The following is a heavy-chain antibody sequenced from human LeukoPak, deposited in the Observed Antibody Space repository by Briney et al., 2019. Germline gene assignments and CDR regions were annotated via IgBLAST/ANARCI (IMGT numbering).Heavy chain of an antibody. D-gene: IGHD6-6*01. CDR3: AREAKVGSSLYFDY. Sequence: GGSLRLSCAASGFTFSDYYMSWIRQAPGKGLEWVSYISSSGSTIYYADSVKGRFTISRDNAKNSLYLQMDSLRVEDTALYYCAREAKVGSSLYFDYWGQGTLVTVSS. V-gene: IGHV3-11*04. CDR2: ISSSGSTI. CDR1: GFTFSDYY. J-gene: IGHJ4*02.